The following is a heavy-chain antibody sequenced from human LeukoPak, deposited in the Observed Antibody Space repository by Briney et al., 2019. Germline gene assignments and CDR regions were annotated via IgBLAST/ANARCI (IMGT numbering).Heavy chain of an antibody. CDR1: GFTFSSYA. CDR2: ISGRGGST. V-gene: IGHV3-23*01. CDR3: AKDKGITMIVVVIFDF. Sequence: PGGSLLLSCAASGFTFSSYAMSGARQAPGKGLEGVSAISGRGGSTYYADSGKGRFTISTDNSKNPLYLQMNSLRAEDTAVYYCAKDKGITMIVVVIFDFWGRGPLLRVSS. D-gene: IGHD3-22*01. J-gene: IGHJ4*02.